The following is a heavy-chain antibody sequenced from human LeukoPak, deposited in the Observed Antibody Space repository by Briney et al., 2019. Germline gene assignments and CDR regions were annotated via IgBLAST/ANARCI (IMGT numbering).Heavy chain of an antibody. J-gene: IGHJ4*02. CDR1: GYTFTSYG. Sequence: ASVKVSCKASGYTFTSYGISWVRQAPGQGLEWMGWISAYNGNTNYAQKLRGRVTMTTDTSTSTAYMELRSLRSDDTAVYYCARDRDNYGGNGRYFDYWGQGTLVTVSS. V-gene: IGHV1-18*01. D-gene: IGHD4-23*01. CDR2: ISAYNGNT. CDR3: ARDRDNYGGNGRYFDY.